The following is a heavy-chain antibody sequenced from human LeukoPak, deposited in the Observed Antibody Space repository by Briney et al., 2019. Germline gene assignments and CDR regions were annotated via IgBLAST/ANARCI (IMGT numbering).Heavy chain of an antibody. CDR3: ATTRVDTAMAAEYFQH. J-gene: IGHJ1*01. Sequence: ASVKVSCKASGYTFTNSYIHWVRQAPGQVLEWMGLINPDGGNTNYAQNFQGRVTLTRDTSTSTVYMELSSLRSDDTAVYYCATTRVDTAMAAEYFQHWGQGTLVTVSS. V-gene: IGHV1-46*01. CDR2: INPDGGNT. D-gene: IGHD5-18*01. CDR1: GYTFTNSY.